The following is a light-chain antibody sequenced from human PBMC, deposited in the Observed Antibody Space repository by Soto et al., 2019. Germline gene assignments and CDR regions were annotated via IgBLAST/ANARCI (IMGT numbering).Light chain of an antibody. CDR1: QSVSSH. J-gene: IGKJ1*01. CDR3: QQYGSSGT. V-gene: IGKV3-20*01. CDR2: DSS. Sequence: EIRMTQSPATLSVSPGDNATLSCRASQSVSSHVVWYQQKPGQAPRLLISDSSSRTTGIPDRFSGSGSGTDFTLTISRLEPEDFAVYYCQQYGSSGTFGQGTKVDIK.